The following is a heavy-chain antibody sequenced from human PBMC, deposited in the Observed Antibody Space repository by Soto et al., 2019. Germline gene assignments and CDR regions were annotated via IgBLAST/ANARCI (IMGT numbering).Heavy chain of an antibody. D-gene: IGHD2-15*01. CDR3: ARGRGYCSGGSCYSFVRAFDI. Sequence: ASVKLSCKASGYTFTSYDINWVRQATGQGLEWMGWMNPNSGNTGYAQKFQGRVTMTRNTSISTAYMELSSLRSEDTAVYYCARGRGYCSGGSCYSFVRAFDIWGQGTMVTVSS. J-gene: IGHJ3*02. CDR2: MNPNSGNT. V-gene: IGHV1-8*01. CDR1: GYTFTSYD.